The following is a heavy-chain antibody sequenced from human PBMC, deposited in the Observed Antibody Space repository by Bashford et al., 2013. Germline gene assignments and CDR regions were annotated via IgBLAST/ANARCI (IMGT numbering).Heavy chain of an antibody. J-gene: IGHJ6*02. Sequence: SETLSLTCTVSGGSISSGSYYWSWIRQPAGKGLEWIGRIYTSGSTNYNPSLKSRVIMSVDTSKNQFSLRLSSVTAADTAVYYCARDIVVVPDAPSYYYYGMDVVGPRDHGHRLL. D-gene: IGHD2-2*01. V-gene: IGHV4-61*02. CDR1: GGSISSGSYY. CDR2: IYTSGST. CDR3: ARDIVVVPDAPSYYYYGMDV.